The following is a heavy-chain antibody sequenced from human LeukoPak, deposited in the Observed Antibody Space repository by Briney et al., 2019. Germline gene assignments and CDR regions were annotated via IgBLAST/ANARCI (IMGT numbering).Heavy chain of an antibody. CDR1: GFTFTSYD. CDR2: ISNGGGTI. CDR3: AKASLRYFDWFSDY. Sequence: GGSLRLSCVASGFTFTSYDFNWVRQAPGKGLEWVSYISNGGGTISYADSVKGRFTISRDNAKNSVFLQMNTLRAEDTAVYSCAKASLRYFDWFSDYWGQGTLVTVSS. V-gene: IGHV3-48*03. J-gene: IGHJ4*02. D-gene: IGHD3-9*01.